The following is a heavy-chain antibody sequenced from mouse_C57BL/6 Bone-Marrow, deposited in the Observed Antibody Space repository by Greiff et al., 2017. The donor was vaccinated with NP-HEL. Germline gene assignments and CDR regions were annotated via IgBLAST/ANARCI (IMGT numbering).Heavy chain of an antibody. CDR3: ARPGNYYAMDY. Sequence: EVQRVESGGGLVQPGGSLKLSCAASGFTFSDYYMYWVRQTPEKRLEWVAYISNGGGSTYYPDTVTGRFTISRDNAKNSLYLQIRRLKSEDTAMYYCARPGNYYAMDYWGQGTSVTVSS. J-gene: IGHJ4*01. V-gene: IGHV5-12*01. CDR2: ISNGGGST. CDR1: GFTFSDYY. D-gene: IGHD2-1*01.